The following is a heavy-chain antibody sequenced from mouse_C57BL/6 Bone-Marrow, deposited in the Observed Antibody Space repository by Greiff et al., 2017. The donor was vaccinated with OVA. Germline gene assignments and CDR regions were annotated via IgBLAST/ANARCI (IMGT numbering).Heavy chain of an antibody. CDR1: GYTFTSYL. J-gene: IGHJ4*01. D-gene: IGHD1-1*01. CDR2: IDPSDSYT. CDR3: ARGTVVPVMDY. V-gene: IGHV1-50*01. Sequence: QVQLQQSGAELVKPGASVKLSCKASGYTFTSYLMQWVKQRPGQGLEWIGEIDPSDSYTNYNQKFKGKATLTVDTSSSTAYMQLSSLTSEDSAVYYCARGTVVPVMDYWGQGTSVTVSS.